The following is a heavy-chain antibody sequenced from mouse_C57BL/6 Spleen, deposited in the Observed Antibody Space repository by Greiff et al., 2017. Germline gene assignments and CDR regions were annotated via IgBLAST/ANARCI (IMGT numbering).Heavy chain of an antibody. CDR3: ASDPPWFAY. J-gene: IGHJ3*01. Sequence: EVKLVESGGDLVKPGGSLKLSCAASGFTFSSYGMSWVRQTPDKRLEWVATISSGGSYTYYPDSVKGRVTISRDNAKNTLYLQMSSLKSEDTAMYYCASDPPWFAYWGQGTLVTVSA. CDR2: ISSGGSYT. V-gene: IGHV5-6*02. CDR1: GFTFSSYG.